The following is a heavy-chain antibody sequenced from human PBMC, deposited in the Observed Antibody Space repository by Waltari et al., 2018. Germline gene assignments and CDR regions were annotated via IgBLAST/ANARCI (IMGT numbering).Heavy chain of an antibody. CDR2: MHDSGRT. CDR3: VRDRPQKGPTVLGHFFDS. J-gene: IGHJ4*01. CDR1: GASINIGQYY. D-gene: IGHD3-3*02. Sequence: QVQLQESGPGLVKPSQTLSLLRTVSGASINIGQYYWHLIRRRPETGLEWIGYMHDSGRTSDHPSLRGRLIISRDTSGNHVSLSLRSVTAADTAMYYCVRDRPQKGPTVLGHFFDSWGHGTTGLVSS. V-gene: IGHV4-31*03.